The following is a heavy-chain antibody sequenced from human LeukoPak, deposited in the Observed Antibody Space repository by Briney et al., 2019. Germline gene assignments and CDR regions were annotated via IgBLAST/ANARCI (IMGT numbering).Heavy chain of an antibody. J-gene: IGHJ4*02. D-gene: IGHD5-12*01. V-gene: IGHV4-39*07. CDR1: GGSISSSSYY. CDR2: IYYSGST. Sequence: AETLSLTCTVSGGSISSSSYYWGWIRQPPGKGLEWIGSIYYSGSTYYNPSLKSRVTISVDTSKNQFSLKLSSVTAADTAVYYCASSHSGYAYWVPDYWGQGTLVTVSS. CDR3: ASSHSGYAYWVPDY.